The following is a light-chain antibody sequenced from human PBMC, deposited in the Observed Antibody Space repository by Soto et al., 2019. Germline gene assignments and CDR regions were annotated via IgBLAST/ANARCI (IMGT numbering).Light chain of an antibody. CDR1: QSVSSY. V-gene: IGKV3-11*01. CDR2: DAS. Sequence: EIVLTQSPSTVSLSPGERATLSCRASQSVSSYLAWYQQKPGQAPRLLIYDASNRATGIPARFSGSGSGTDFTLTISSLEPEDFAVYYCQQRSNWPPTWTFGQGTKA. J-gene: IGKJ1*01. CDR3: QQRSNWPPTWT.